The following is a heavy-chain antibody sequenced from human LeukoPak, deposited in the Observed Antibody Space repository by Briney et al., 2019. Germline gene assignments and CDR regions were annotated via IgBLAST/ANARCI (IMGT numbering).Heavy chain of an antibody. J-gene: IGHJ6*02. D-gene: IGHD2-2*01. CDR3: ARGAHCSSTSCYHYYSGMDV. Sequence: GASVKVSCKASGYTFTGYAMHWVRQAPGQRLEWMGWINAGNGNTKYSQKFQGRVTITRDTSANTAYMELSSLRSEDTAVYYCARGAHCSSTSCYHYYSGMDVWGQGTTVTVSS. V-gene: IGHV1-3*01. CDR2: INAGNGNT. CDR1: GYTFTGYA.